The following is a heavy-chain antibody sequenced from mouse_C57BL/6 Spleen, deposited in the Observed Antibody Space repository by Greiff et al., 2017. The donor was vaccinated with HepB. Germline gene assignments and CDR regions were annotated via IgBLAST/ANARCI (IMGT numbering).Heavy chain of an antibody. D-gene: IGHD3-2*02. J-gene: IGHJ2*01. CDR3: TRATAQATFFDY. CDR2: ISSGGDYI. CDR1: GFTFSSYA. V-gene: IGHV5-9-1*02. Sequence: EVKVVESGEGLVKPGGSLKLSCAASGFTFSSYAMSWVRQTPEKRLEWVAYISSGGDYIYYADTVKGRFTISRDNARNTLYLQMSSLKSEDTAMYYCTRATAQATFFDYWGQGTTLTVSS.